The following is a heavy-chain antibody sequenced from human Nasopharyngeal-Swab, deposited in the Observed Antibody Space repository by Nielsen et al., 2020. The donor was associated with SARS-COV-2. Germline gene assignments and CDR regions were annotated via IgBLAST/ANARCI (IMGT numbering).Heavy chain of an antibody. CDR2: INWNGGST. V-gene: IGHV3-20*04. J-gene: IGHJ4*02. Sequence: GGSLEISCAASGFTFDDYCISWGRQTPGKGLEWVSGINWNGGSTGYADSVKGRFTISRDNAKNSLYLQMNSLRAEDTALYYCARDGGYCSSTSCYGGFDYWGQGTQVTVSS. CDR3: ARDGGYCSSTSCYGGFDY. CDR1: GFTFDDYC. D-gene: IGHD2-2*01.